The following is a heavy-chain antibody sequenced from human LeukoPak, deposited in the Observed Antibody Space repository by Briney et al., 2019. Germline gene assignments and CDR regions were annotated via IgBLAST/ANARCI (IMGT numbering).Heavy chain of an antibody. CDR2: IYYSGST. V-gene: IGHV4-39*07. CDR3: AREGGYYRYYYYYYMDV. CDR1: GGSISSSSYY. J-gene: IGHJ6*03. Sequence: SGTLSLTCTVSGGSISSSSYYWGWIRQPPGKGLEWIGSIYYSGSTYYNPSLKSRVTISVDTSKNQFSLKLSSVTAADTAVYYCAREGGYYRYYYYYYMDVWGKGTTVTVSS. D-gene: IGHD3-3*01.